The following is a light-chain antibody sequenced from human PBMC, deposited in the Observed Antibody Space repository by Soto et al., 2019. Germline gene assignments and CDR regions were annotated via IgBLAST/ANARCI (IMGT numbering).Light chain of an antibody. CDR2: GAS. Sequence: EIVMTQSPATLSVSPGERATLSCRASQSVSSNLAWYQQKPGQAPRLLIYGASTRATGIPARFSGGGSGTEFTLTISSLQSEDFAVYYWQQYNNWPRTFGQGTKVEIK. CDR3: QQYNNWPRT. CDR1: QSVSSN. V-gene: IGKV3-15*01. J-gene: IGKJ1*01.